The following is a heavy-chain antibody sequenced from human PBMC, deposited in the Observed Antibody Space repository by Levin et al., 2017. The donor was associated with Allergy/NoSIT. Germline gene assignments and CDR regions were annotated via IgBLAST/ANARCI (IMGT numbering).Heavy chain of an antibody. J-gene: IGHJ4*02. Sequence: PSETLSLTCALSGDSFSDYLWTWVRQPPGKGLEWIGEINRSGGTISRPSLKGRVTISIDTSKKQVYLKMVSLTAADTATYYCAGGYYRRRFPAHSWGQGTVVTVSS. CDR3: AGGYYRRRFPAHS. V-gene: IGHV4-34*01. D-gene: IGHD3-16*01. CDR2: INRSGGT. CDR1: GDSFSDYL.